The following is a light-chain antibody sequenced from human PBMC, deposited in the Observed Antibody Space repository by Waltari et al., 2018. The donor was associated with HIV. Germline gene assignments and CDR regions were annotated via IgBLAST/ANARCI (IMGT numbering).Light chain of an antibody. V-gene: IGLV1-44*01. J-gene: IGLJ1*01. CDR2: NTD. CDR1: SSNVGRTT. CDR3: AAWDDSLNTYV. Sequence: QSVLTQPPSSSGTPGPRATTPCSGSSSNVGRTTENWYQQLPGAAPKLPILNTDERPSGVPDRFSGSKSGTSASLAISGLQSEDEADYYCAAWDDSLNTYVFGSGTTVTVL.